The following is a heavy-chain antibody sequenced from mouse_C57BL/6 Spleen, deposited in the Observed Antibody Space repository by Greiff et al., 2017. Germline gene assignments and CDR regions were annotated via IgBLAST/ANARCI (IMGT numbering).Heavy chain of an antibody. D-gene: IGHD4-1*01. CDR2: ISSGSSTI. V-gene: IGHV5-17*01. CDR1: GFTFSDYG. Sequence: EVKLMESGGGLVKPGGSLKLSCAASGFTFSDYGMHWVRQAPEKGLEWVAYISSGSSTIYYADTVKGRFTISRDNAKNTLFLQMTSLRSEDTAMYYCARSFWDYWYLDVWGTGTTVTVSS. J-gene: IGHJ1*03. CDR3: ARSFWDYWYLDV.